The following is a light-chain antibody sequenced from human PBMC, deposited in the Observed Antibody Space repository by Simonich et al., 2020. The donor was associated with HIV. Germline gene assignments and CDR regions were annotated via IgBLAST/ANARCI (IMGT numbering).Light chain of an antibody. CDR2: ADN. J-gene: IGLJ2*01. CDR1: SGSIASNY. V-gene: IGLV6-57*03. Sequence: NFMLTQPHSVSESPGKTVTISCTRSSGSIASNYVQWYQQRPGSAPTTVIYADNQRPSGVPDRFSGSIDSSSNPASLTLSGLKTEDEADYYCQSYDSDNVVFGGGTKLTVL. CDR3: QSYDSDNVV.